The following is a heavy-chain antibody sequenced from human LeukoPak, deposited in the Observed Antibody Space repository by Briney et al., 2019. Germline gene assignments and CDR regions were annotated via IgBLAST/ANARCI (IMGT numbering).Heavy chain of an antibody. CDR2: IIPIFGTA. D-gene: IGHD3-22*01. CDR1: GGTFSSYA. CDR3: ARSGAEYYYDSSGYIDY. Sequence: ASVKVSCKASGGTFSSYAISWVRQAPGQGHEWMGGIIPIFGTANYAQKFQGRVTITADESTSTAYMELSSLRSEDTAVYYCARSGAEYYYDSSGYIDYWGQGTLVTVSS. V-gene: IGHV1-69*13. J-gene: IGHJ4*02.